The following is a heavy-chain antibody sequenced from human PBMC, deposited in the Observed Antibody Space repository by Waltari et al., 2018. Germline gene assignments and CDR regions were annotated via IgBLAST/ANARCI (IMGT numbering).Heavy chain of an antibody. CDR3: ARAPRITGTASGGYYFDY. V-gene: IGHV4-59*12. J-gene: IGHJ4*02. CDR2: IYYSGST. Sequence: QVQLQESGPGLVKPSETLSLTCTVSVGSISSYYWSWIRQPPGKGLEWIGYIYYSGSTNYNPSLKSRVTISVDMSKNQFSLKLSSVTAADTAVYYCARAPRITGTASGGYYFDYWGQGTLVTVSS. CDR1: VGSISSYY. D-gene: IGHD1-20*01.